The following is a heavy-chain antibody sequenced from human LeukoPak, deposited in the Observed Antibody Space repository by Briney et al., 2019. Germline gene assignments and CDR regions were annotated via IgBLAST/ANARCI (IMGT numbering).Heavy chain of an antibody. CDR3: ARAWGTAMVRGVIITHDAFDI. J-gene: IGHJ3*02. CDR1: GYTFTSYG. Sequence: ASVKVSCKASGYTFTSYGISWVRQAPGQGLEWMGRIIPIFGTANYAQKFQGRVTITTDESTSTAYMELSSLRSEDTAVYYCARAWGTAMVRGVIITHDAFDIWGQGTMVTVSS. V-gene: IGHV1-69*05. D-gene: IGHD3-10*01. CDR2: IIPIFGTA.